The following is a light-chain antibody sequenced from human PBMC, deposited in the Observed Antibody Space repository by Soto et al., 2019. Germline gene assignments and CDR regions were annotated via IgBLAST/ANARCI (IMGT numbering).Light chain of an antibody. CDR1: QRVNRH. J-gene: IGKJ1*01. Sequence: EIVVTQSPATLSLSPGERASLSCRASQRVNRHFTWYQQKPGQAPRLLIYDTSDRDTGIPDRFSGGGSGTDFTLTISSLVPEDFAVYYCQQRYDWTPTFGQGTKVE. V-gene: IGKV3-11*01. CDR2: DTS. CDR3: QQRYDWTPT.